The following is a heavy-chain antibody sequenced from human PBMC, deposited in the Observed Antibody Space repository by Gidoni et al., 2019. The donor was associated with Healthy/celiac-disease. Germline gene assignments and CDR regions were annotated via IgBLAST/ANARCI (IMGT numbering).Heavy chain of an antibody. CDR3: ARDRITMVRGVIREYYYYGMDV. Sequence: EVQLVESGGGLIQPGGSLRLSCAASGFTVSSNYMSWVRQAPGKGLEWFSVIYSGGSTYYADSVKGRFTISRDNSKNTLYLQMNSLRAEDTAVYYCARDRITMVRGVIREYYYYGMDVWGQGTTVTVSS. V-gene: IGHV3-53*01. CDR1: GFTVSSNY. CDR2: IYSGGST. D-gene: IGHD3-10*01. J-gene: IGHJ6*02.